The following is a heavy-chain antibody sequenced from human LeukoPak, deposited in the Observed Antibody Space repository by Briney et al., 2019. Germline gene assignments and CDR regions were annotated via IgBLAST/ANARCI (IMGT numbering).Heavy chain of an antibody. J-gene: IGHJ5*02. V-gene: IGHV3-23*01. CDR2: INSNGGST. CDR1: GFAFSTSA. D-gene: IGHD3-3*01. CDR3: EPPLQFLES. Sequence: GGSLRLSCAASGFAFSTSAMTWVRQAPGKGLEWVSTINSNGGSTYYASSVKGRFSISRDNSRNTLYLRVSSLRAEDTAVYYCEPPLQFLESWGQGTMVIVSS.